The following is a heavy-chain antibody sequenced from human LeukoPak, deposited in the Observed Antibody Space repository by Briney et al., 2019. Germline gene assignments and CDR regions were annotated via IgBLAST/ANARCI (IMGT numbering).Heavy chain of an antibody. CDR2: ISYSGST. Sequence: SETLSLTCTVSGGSISSSDFNWGWIRQPPGKGLEWIGVISYSGSTYYNPSLKSRVTISVDTSKSHFSLKLSSVTAADTAIYYCARNSGSTSSHMIGAFDIWGQGTMVTVSS. D-gene: IGHD2-2*01. V-gene: IGHV4-39*01. CDR3: ARNSGSTSSHMIGAFDI. CDR1: GGSISSSDFN. J-gene: IGHJ3*02.